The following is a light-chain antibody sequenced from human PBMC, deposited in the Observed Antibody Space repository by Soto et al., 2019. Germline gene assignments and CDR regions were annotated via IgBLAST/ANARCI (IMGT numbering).Light chain of an antibody. CDR1: SSDVGGYNY. V-gene: IGLV2-14*01. J-gene: IGLJ1*01. Sequence: QSVLTQPASLSGSPGQSITISCTGTSSDVGGYNYVSWYQQHPGKAPKLMIYDVSNRPSGVSNRFSGSKSGNTASLTISGLQAEDEADYYCSSYTSSSTLDVFGTGTKVTVL. CDR2: DVS. CDR3: SSYTSSSTLDV.